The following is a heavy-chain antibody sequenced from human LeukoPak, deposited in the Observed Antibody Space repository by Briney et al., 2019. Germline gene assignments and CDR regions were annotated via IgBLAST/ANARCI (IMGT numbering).Heavy chain of an antibody. CDR1: GGSISSYY. V-gene: IGHV4-4*09. Sequence: PSETLSLTCTVSGGSISSYYWSWIRQPPGKGLEWIGYTYTSGSTNYNPSLKSRVTISVDTSRNQFSLKLSSVTAADTAVYYCARHWELLEGDYYYYYMDVWGKGTTVTVSS. CDR3: ARHWELLEGDYYYYYMDV. J-gene: IGHJ6*03. D-gene: IGHD1-26*01. CDR2: TYTSGST.